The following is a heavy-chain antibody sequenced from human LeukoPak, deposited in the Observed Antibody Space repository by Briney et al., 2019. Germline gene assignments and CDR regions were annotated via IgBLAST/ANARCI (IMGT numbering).Heavy chain of an antibody. J-gene: IGHJ4*02. D-gene: IGHD6-13*01. Sequence: GGSLRLSCAASGFTFSSYGMHWVRQAPGKGLEWVAFIRYDGSNKYYADSVKGRFTISRDNSKNTLYLQMNSLRAEDTAVYYCAKGIAAAAEVGYWGQGTLVTVSS. CDR3: AKGIAAAAEVGY. V-gene: IGHV3-30*02. CDR1: GFTFSSYG. CDR2: IRYDGSNK.